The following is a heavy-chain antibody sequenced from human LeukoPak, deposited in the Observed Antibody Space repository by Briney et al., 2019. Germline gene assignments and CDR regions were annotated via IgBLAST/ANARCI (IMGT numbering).Heavy chain of an antibody. CDR2: IRSKASGATI. CDR1: GFTFSSYS. D-gene: IGHD6-19*01. V-gene: IGHV3-49*04. CDR3: TRDAYSTGWNSDY. J-gene: IGHJ4*02. Sequence: GGSLRLSCAASGFTFSSYSMNWVRQAPGKGLEWVGCIRSKASGATIQYAASVKGRFSIARDDSKNIAYLQMNSLKTEDTAVYYCTRDAYSTGWNSDYWGQGTLVTVSS.